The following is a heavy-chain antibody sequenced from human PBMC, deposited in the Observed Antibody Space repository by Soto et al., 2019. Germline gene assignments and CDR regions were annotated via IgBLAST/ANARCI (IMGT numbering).Heavy chain of an antibody. D-gene: IGHD3-22*01. CDR2: IYYSGST. CDR3: ARQAGLFLYFQH. CDR1: GGSISSSSYY. J-gene: IGHJ1*01. Sequence: QLQLQESGPGLVKPSETLSLTCTVSGGSISSSSYYWGWIRQPPGKGLEWIGSIYYSGSTYYNPSLKSRVTISVDTSKNQFSLKLSSVTAADTAVYYCARQAGLFLYFQHWGQGTLVTVSS. V-gene: IGHV4-39*01.